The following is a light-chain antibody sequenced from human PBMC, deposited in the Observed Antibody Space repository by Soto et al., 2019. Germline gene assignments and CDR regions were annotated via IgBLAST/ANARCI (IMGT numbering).Light chain of an antibody. Sequence: QSVLAQPPSASGTPGHRITISCSGSSSNIGDNPVNWYQQLPGAAPKLLIYINDQRPSGVPDRFSGSKSGTSASLAISGLQPEDEADYYCAAWADSLNALFGTGTKVTVL. V-gene: IGLV1-44*01. CDR3: AAWADSLNAL. J-gene: IGLJ1*01. CDR2: IND. CDR1: SSNIGDNP.